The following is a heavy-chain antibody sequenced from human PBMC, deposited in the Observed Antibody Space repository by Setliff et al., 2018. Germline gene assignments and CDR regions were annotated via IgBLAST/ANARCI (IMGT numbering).Heavy chain of an antibody. J-gene: IGHJ5*02. CDR3: ARGRNVAARLLDT. CDR2: INHSGTT. Sequence: SETLSLTCTVSGVSISSHYWSWVRQPPGKGLECIGEINHSGTTNYNPSLKSRVTISVDTSKNQFSLTMSSVTAADAAVYYCARGRNVAARLLDTWGQGSRVTVSS. V-gene: IGHV4-34*01. D-gene: IGHD6-6*01. CDR1: GVSISSHY.